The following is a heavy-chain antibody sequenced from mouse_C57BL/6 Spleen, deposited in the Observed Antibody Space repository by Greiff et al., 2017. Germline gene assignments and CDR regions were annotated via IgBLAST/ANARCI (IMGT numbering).Heavy chain of an antibody. CDR3: ARAYGNYPLDY. V-gene: IGHV1-69*01. D-gene: IGHD2-1*01. CDR1: GYTFTSYW. Sequence: QVQLQQPGAELVMPGASVKLSCKASGYTFTSYWMHWVKQRPGQGLEWIGEIDPSDSYTNYNQKFKGKSTLTVDKSSSTAYMQLSSLTSEDSAVYYSARAYGNYPLDYWGQGTTLTVSS. CDR2: IDPSDSYT. J-gene: IGHJ2*01.